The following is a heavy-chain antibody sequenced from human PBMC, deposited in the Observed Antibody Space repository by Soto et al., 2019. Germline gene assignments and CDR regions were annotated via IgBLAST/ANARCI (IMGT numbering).Heavy chain of an antibody. Sequence: ETLSLTCTVSGGSISSYYWSWIRQPPGKGLEWIGYIYYSGSTNYNPSLKSRVTISVDTSKNQFSLKLSSVTAADTAVYYCARDIAVAGLDYWGQGTLVTVSS. CDR3: ARDIAVAGLDY. V-gene: IGHV4-59*01. D-gene: IGHD6-19*01. CDR1: GGSISSYY. J-gene: IGHJ4*02. CDR2: IYYSGST.